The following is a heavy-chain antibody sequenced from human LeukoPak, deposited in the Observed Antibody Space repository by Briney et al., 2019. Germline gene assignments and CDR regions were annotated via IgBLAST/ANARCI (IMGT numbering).Heavy chain of an antibody. CDR2: IHSGGST. Sequence: GGSLRLSCAASGFTVRSNYMSWVRQAPGKGLEWVSIIHSGGSTYYADSVKGRFTISRDNSKNTLYLQMNSLRAEDTAVYYCARDISYYYGMDVWGQGTTVAVSS. CDR3: ARDISYYYGMDV. V-gene: IGHV3-66*01. J-gene: IGHJ6*02. CDR1: GFTVRSNY.